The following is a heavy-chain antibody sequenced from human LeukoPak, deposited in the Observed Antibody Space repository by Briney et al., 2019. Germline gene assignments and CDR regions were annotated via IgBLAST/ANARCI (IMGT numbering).Heavy chain of an antibody. J-gene: IGHJ6*03. Sequence: ASVKVSCKVSGYTLTELSMHWVRQAPGKGLEWMGGFDPEDGETIYAQKFQGRVTITADKSTSTAYMELSSLRSEDTAVYYCATGSPPYSSSSSPNFYYYYMDVWGKGTTVTVSS. CDR2: FDPEDGET. CDR1: GYTLTELS. V-gene: IGHV1-24*01. D-gene: IGHD6-6*01. CDR3: ATGSPPYSSSSSPNFYYYYMDV.